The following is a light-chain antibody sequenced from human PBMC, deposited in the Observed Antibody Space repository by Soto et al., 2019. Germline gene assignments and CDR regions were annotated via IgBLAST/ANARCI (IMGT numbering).Light chain of an antibody. Sequence: IVMTQSPDSLAVSLGERATINCKSSQSVLYSSNNKNYLAWYQQKPGQHPKLLIYCASTRESGVPDRFSGSGSWTDFTLTISSLQAEDVAVYYCQQYYTTLLLTFGGGTKVEIK. CDR2: CAS. CDR1: QSVLYSSNNKNY. CDR3: QQYYTTLLLT. J-gene: IGKJ4*01. V-gene: IGKV4-1*01.